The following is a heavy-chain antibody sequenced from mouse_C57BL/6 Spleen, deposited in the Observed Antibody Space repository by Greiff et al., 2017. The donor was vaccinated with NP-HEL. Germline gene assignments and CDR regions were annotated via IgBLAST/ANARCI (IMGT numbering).Heavy chain of an antibody. CDR1: GYTFTNYW. V-gene: IGHV1-63*01. Sequence: LQESGAELVRPGTSVKMSCKASGYTFTNYWIGWAKQRPGHGLEWIGDIYPGGGYTNYNEKFKGKATLTADKSSSTAYMQFSSLPSEDSAIYYCARRGLYYGSSSSYAMDYWGQGTSVTVSS. J-gene: IGHJ4*01. CDR3: ARRGLYYGSSSSYAMDY. CDR2: IYPGGGYT. D-gene: IGHD1-1*01.